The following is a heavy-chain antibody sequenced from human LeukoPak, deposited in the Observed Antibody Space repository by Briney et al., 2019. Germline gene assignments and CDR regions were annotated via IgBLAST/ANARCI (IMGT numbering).Heavy chain of an antibody. J-gene: IGHJ4*02. CDR3: ARAALQGVAAAGSFDY. D-gene: IGHD6-13*01. CDR2: IYYSGST. V-gene: IGHV4-39*07. Sequence: SETLSLTCTVSGGSISSSSHYWGWIRQPPGKGLEWIASIYYSGSTYYYPSLKSRVTISVDTSKNQFSLKLSSVTAADTAVYYCARAALQGVAAAGSFDYWGQGTLVTVSS. CDR1: GGSISSSSHY.